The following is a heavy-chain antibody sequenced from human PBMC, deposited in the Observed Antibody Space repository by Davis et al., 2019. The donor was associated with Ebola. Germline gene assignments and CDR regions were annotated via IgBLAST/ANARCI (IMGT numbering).Heavy chain of an antibody. V-gene: IGHV3-7*01. CDR1: GFTFSSYW. J-gene: IGHJ6*04. CDR2: IKQDGSDK. Sequence: GGSLRLSCAASGFTFSSYWMSWVRQAPGKGLEWVANIKQDGSDKYYVDSVKGRFTISRDNAKNSLYVQMNSLRVEDTAVYYCASSYGMDVWGRGTTVTVSS. CDR3: ASSYGMDV.